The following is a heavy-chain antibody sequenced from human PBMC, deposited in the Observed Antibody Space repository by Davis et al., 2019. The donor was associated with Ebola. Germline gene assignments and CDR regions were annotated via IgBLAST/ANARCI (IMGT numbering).Heavy chain of an antibody. Sequence: PGGSLRLSCAASGFNFRSYGMHWVRQAPDKGLEWVAVIWYDGSRKYYGDSVKGRFTISRDNSNNLLYLQMNSLRAEDTAVYYCARAVGVWFRELLRTYYFDYWGQGTLVTVSS. D-gene: IGHD3-10*01. V-gene: IGHV3-33*01. CDR1: GFNFRSYG. J-gene: IGHJ4*02. CDR3: ARAVGVWFRELLRTYYFDY. CDR2: IWYDGSRK.